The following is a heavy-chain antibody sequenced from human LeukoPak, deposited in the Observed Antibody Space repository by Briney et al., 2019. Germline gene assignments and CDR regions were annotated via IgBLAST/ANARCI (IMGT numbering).Heavy chain of an antibody. D-gene: IGHD3-3*01. CDR1: GGSFSGYY. J-gene: IGHJ5*02. CDR2: INHSGST. CDR3: ARAPAEYYDFDSAWFDR. Sequence: PSETLSLTCAVYGGSFSGYYWSWIRQPPGKGLEWIGEINHSGSTNYNPSLKSRVTISVDTSKNQFSLKLSSVTAADTAVYYCARAPAEYYDFDSAWFDRWGQGALVTVSS. V-gene: IGHV4-34*01.